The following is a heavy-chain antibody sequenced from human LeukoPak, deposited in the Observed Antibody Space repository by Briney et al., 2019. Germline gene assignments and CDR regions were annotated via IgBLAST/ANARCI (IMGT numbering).Heavy chain of an antibody. D-gene: IGHD5-24*01. CDR2: IYTSGST. CDR1: GGSISSGSYY. J-gene: IGHJ4*02. Sequence: PSETLSLTCTVSGGSISSGSYYWSWIRQPAGKGLEWIGRIYTSGSTNYNPSLKSRVTISVDTSKNQFSLKLSSVTAADTAVYYCARGRWVNFDYWGQGTLVTVSS. V-gene: IGHV4-61*02. CDR3: ARGRWVNFDY.